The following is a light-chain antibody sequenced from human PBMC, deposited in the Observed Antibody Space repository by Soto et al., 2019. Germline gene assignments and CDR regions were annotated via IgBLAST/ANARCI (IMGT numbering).Light chain of an antibody. J-gene: IGLJ1*01. CDR1: SRDVGSYNL. CDR3: CSYAGSSSYV. Sequence: QSSLTQPAPGAGSPGQSITISCTGTSRDVGSYNLVSWYQQHPGKAPKLMIYEGSKRPSGVSNRFSGSKSGNTASLTISGLQAEDEADYYCCSYAGSSSYVFGTGTKVTVL. V-gene: IGLV2-23*01. CDR2: EGS.